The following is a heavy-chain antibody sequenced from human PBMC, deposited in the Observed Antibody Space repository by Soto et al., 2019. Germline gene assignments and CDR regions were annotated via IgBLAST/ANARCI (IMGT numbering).Heavy chain of an antibody. D-gene: IGHD2-2*01. CDR1: GGSISSSRCH. J-gene: IGHJ6*02. Sequence: SETLSLTCTVSGGSISSSRCHWGWIRQPPGKGLERIASIKYSGTTFYNPSLKSRVTISIDTSKNQFSLILTSVTAADTAVYYCARLGGHCSSSSCFGFYVMDVWGQGTTVTVSS. CDR3: ARLGGHCSSSSCFGFYVMDV. V-gene: IGHV4-39*01. CDR2: IKYSGTT.